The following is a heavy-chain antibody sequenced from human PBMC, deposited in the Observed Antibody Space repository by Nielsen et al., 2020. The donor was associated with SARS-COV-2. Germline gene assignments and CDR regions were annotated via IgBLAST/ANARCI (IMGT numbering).Heavy chain of an antibody. J-gene: IGHJ3*01. CDR1: GFTFSSYE. CDR3: ARDGVVGSTNTFDV. V-gene: IGHV3-74*01. CDR2: INFDGTGT. D-gene: IGHD1-26*01. Sequence: GESLKISCAASGFTFSSYEMNWVRQAPGKGLTWVSHINFDGTGTSYADSVKGRFTISRDNAKNTVYLQMNSLRAEDTAVYYCARDGVVGSTNTFDVWGQGTVVTVSS.